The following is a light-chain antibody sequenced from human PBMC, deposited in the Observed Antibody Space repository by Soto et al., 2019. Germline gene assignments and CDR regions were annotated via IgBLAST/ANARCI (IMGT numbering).Light chain of an antibody. CDR1: QSISSS. J-gene: IGKJ1*01. CDR3: QQRFSWPRT. CDR2: DAS. Sequence: EIVLTQSPATLSLSPGERGTLSCRASQSISSSLAWYQQKPGQAPRLLIYDASNRATGIPARFSGSGSGTDFPLTISSLVPEDFAVYYCQQRFSWPRTFGQGTKVEIK. V-gene: IGKV3-11*01.